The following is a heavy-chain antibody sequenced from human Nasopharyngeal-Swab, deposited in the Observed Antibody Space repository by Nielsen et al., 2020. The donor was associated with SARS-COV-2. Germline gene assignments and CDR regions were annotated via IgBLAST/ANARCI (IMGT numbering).Heavy chain of an antibody. V-gene: IGHV4-39*07. J-gene: IGHJ6*03. CDR3: ARVVMVRGVSYYYYMDV. Sequence: GKGLEWIGSIYDSGRTYYNPSLKSRVTISVDTSKNQFSLNLSSVTAADTAVYYCARVVMVRGVSYYYYMDVWGKGTTVTVSS. D-gene: IGHD3-10*01. CDR2: IYDSGRT.